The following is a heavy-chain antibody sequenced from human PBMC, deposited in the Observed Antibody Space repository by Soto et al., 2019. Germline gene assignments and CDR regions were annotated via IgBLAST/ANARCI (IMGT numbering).Heavy chain of an antibody. J-gene: IGHJ5*02. D-gene: IGHD3-16*01. CDR1: GGSISSYY. CDR3: ARESRPNDLGGGKGWFDP. Sequence: QVQLQESGPGLVKPSETLSLTCTVSGGSISSYYWSWIRQPAGKGLEWIGRIYTSGSTNYNPSLKSRVTMPVDTPKNQFSLKLSSVTAADTAVYYCARESRPNDLGGGKGWFDPWGQGTLVTVSS. CDR2: IYTSGST. V-gene: IGHV4-4*07.